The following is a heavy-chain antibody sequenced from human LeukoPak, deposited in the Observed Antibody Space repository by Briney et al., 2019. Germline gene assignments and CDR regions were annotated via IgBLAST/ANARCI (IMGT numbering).Heavy chain of an antibody. J-gene: IGHJ5*02. V-gene: IGHV3-23*01. CDR3: ANVMAAAGTNWFDP. CDR1: GLTFSSYA. D-gene: IGHD6-13*01. Sequence: GGSLRLSCAASGLTFSSYAMSWVRQAPGKGLEWVSAISGSVGSTYYADSVKGRSTITRDKSKNTLYLQMNLLTAEDTAVYFCANVMAAAGTNWFDPWGQGTLVTVSS. CDR2: ISGSVGST.